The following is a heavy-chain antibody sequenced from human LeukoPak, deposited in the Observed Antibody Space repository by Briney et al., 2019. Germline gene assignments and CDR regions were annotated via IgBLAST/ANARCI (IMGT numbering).Heavy chain of an antibody. V-gene: IGHV3-23*01. CDR3: ARAKIAAAGTGAFDV. CDR2: ISGSGGST. Sequence: GGSLRLYCAASGFIFSSYAMSLVRQAPGKGLGWVSAISGSGGSTSYADSVKGRFTISRYNSKNTLFLQMNSLGAEDTAVYYCARAKIAAAGTGAFDVWGQGTLVTVSS. J-gene: IGHJ3*01. D-gene: IGHD6-13*01. CDR1: GFIFSSYA.